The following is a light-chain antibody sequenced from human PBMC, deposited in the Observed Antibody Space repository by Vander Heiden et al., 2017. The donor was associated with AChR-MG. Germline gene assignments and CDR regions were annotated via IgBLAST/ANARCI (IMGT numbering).Light chain of an antibody. V-gene: IGKV3-11*01. Sequence: EIVLTQSPATLSLSPGERATLSCRASQSVSSYLAWYQQKPGQAPRLLIYDAANRATGIPARFSGSGAATDFTLTISSRVPEDVAVYYCQQRSNWRVYTFGQGTKLEIK. CDR3: QQRSNWRVYT. CDR1: QSVSSY. CDR2: DAA. J-gene: IGKJ2*01.